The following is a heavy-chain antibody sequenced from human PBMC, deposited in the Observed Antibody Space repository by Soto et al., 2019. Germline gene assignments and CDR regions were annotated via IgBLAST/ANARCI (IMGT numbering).Heavy chain of an antibody. V-gene: IGHV1-18*01. D-gene: IGHD5-12*01. J-gene: IGHJ5*02. CDR2: ISTYSGDT. CDR1: GYTFFTYD. CDR3: ARHHGPTTSENWFDP. Sequence: ASVKVSCKASGYTFFTYDISWVRQAPGQGLEWMGWISTYSGDTKYAQKFQSRVTMTTDTSTTTAYLELRSLRSDDTAVYYCARHHGPTTSENWFDPWGQGTLVTVSS.